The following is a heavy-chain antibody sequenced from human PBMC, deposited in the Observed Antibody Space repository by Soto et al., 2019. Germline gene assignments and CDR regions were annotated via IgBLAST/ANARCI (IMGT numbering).Heavy chain of an antibody. D-gene: IGHD2-2*01. CDR2: IIPIFGTA. J-gene: IGHJ4*02. CDR3: AREERGYCSSTSCPPRY. Sequence: SVNVSFKSSGGTFSSYSISWVRQAPGQGLEWMGGIIPIFGTANYAQKFQGRVTITADESTSTAYMELSSLRSEDTAVYYCAREERGYCSSTSCPPRYWGQGTLVTVSS. V-gene: IGHV1-69*13. CDR1: GGTFSSYS.